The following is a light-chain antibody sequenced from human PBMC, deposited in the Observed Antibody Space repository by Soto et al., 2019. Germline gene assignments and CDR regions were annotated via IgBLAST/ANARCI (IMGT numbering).Light chain of an antibody. V-gene: IGKV1-5*01. CDR1: QSISSW. Sequence: DIQMTQTPSTLSASVGDRVTMTCRASQSISSWMPRYRQSPGKAPKLLIYDVSTLESGAPSRFSGAGSGTQFPATTGSLRLDDFATYYCHQYSSYWTFGQGTKVDI. CDR2: DVS. CDR3: HQYSSYWT. J-gene: IGKJ1*01.